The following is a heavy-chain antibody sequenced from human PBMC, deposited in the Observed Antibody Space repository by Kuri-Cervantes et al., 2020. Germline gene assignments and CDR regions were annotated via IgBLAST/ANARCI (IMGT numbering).Heavy chain of an antibody. CDR2: INPNSGGT. V-gene: IGHV1-2*04. Sequence: ASVKVSCKASGYTFTGYYMHWVRQAPGQGLEWMGWINPNSGGTNYAQKFQGWVTMTRDTSISTAYMELSSLRSEDTAVYYCATVDWATGESCFDYWGQGTLVTVSS. CDR3: ATVDWATGESCFDY. CDR1: GYTFTGYY. D-gene: IGHD3/OR15-3a*01. J-gene: IGHJ4*02.